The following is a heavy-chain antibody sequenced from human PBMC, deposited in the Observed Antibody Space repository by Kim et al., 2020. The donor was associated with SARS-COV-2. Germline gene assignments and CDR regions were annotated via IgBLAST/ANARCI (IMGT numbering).Heavy chain of an antibody. V-gene: IGHV3-48*02. CDR2: ISSSSSTI. CDR1: GFTFSSYS. J-gene: IGHJ4*02. Sequence: GGSLRLSCAASGFTFSSYSMNWVRQAPGKGLEWVSYISSSSSTIYYADSVKGRFTISRDNAKNSLYLQMNSLRDEDTAVYYCARDRQERVWFGESPPDYWGQGTLVTVSS. D-gene: IGHD3-10*01. CDR3: ARDRQERVWFGESPPDY.